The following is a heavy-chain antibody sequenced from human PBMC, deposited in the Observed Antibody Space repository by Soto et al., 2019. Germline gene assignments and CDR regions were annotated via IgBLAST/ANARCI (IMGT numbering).Heavy chain of an antibody. J-gene: IGHJ4*02. CDR2: IYYSGST. Sequence: PSETLSLTCTVSGGSISSSSYYWGWIRQPPGKGQEWIGSIYYSGSTYYNPSLKSRVTISVDTSKNQFSLKLSSVTAADTAVYYCARRADIVVVPAADNFDYWGQGTLVTVSS. CDR1: GGSISSSSYY. D-gene: IGHD2-2*01. V-gene: IGHV4-39*01. CDR3: ARRADIVVVPAADNFDY.